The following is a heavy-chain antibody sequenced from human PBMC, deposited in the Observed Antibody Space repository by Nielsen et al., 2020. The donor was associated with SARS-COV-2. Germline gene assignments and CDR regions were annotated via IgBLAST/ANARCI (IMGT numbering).Heavy chain of an antibody. V-gene: IGHV3-7*03. D-gene: IGHD4-17*01. J-gene: IGHJ6*02. CDR1: GFTFSIYW. Sequence: GESLKISCSASGFTFSIYWMSWVRQAPGKGLEWVANIKQDGSEKYYVDSVKGRFTISRDNAKNSLYLQMNSLRAEDTAVYYCTELDYGYGMDVWGQGTTVTVSS. CDR3: TELDYGYGMDV. CDR2: IKQDGSEK.